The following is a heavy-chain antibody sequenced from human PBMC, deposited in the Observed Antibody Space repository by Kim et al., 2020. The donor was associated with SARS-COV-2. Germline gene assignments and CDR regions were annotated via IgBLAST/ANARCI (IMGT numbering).Heavy chain of an antibody. D-gene: IGHD3-10*01. CDR1: GFTFSSYE. CDR2: ISASGTTI. Sequence: GGSLRLSCAASGFTFSSYEMNWVRQAPGKGLEWVSYISASGTTIYYADSVQGRFTTSRDNAKNSLYMQMKSLTAEDTGVYYCARDRLHLGPFGDAFDIWGQGTMVTVSS. CDR3: ARDRLHLGPFGDAFDI. J-gene: IGHJ3*02. V-gene: IGHV3-48*03.